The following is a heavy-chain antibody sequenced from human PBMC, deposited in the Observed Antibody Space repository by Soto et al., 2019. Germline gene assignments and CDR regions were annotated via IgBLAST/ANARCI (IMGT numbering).Heavy chain of an antibody. V-gene: IGHV3-23*01. J-gene: IGHJ6*02. CDR2: ISGSGGTI. Sequence: EVQLLESGGGLVQPGGSLRVSCAAAGFTFSNHAMSWVRQAPGKGLEWVSTISGSGGTIYYADSVKGRFTISRDNSKNALWLQMNSLRAEATSLYYCAKGSGNIRPYGMDVWGQGTTVTVSS. CDR3: AKGSGNIRPYGMDV. CDR1: GFTFSNHA.